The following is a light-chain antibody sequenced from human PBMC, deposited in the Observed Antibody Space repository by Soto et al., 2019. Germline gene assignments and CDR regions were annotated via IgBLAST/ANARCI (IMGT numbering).Light chain of an antibody. Sequence: EIVLTQSPATLSLSPGERATLSCRASQSVSSYLAWYQQKPGQAPRLLIYDASSRATGIPARFSGSGSGTDXXXXISXXEPEDFAVYYCQQRSNWPYTFGQGTKLEIK. CDR1: QSVSSY. CDR3: QQRSNWPYT. CDR2: DAS. V-gene: IGKV3-11*01. J-gene: IGKJ2*01.